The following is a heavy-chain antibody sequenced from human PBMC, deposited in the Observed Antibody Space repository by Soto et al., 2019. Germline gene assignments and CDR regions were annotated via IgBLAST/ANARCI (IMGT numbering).Heavy chain of an antibody. Sequence: ASVKVSCKASGYTFTNNGISWVRQAPGQGLEWMGWISTDKGNTNYAQKPQGRVTMTRYTSTTTVYMELRSLRSEDTAMYYCARLGPRDIVATIPGYAFDIWGQGTMVTVSS. J-gene: IGHJ3*02. V-gene: IGHV1-18*01. CDR2: ISTDKGNT. CDR1: GYTFTNNG. D-gene: IGHD5-12*01. CDR3: ARLGPRDIVATIPGYAFDI.